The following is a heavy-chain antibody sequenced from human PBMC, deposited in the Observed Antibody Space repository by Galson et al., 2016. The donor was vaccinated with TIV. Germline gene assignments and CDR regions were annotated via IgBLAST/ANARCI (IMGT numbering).Heavy chain of an antibody. D-gene: IGHD3-22*01. CDR3: ARDRGGMTMILVVDYYYGMDV. J-gene: IGHJ6*02. V-gene: IGHV1-18*04. CDR1: GYTFSYYG. CDR2: ISGHSGNT. Sequence: SVKVSCKASGYTFSYYGISWVRRAPGQGLEWMGWISGHSGNTDYARKFQGRLVMTTDTSTGTAFMEVRSLTSDDTAVYYCARDRGGMTMILVVDYYYGMDVWGQGTTVTVSS.